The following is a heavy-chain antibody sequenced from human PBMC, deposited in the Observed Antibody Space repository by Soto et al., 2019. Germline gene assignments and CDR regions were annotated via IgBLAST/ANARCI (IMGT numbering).Heavy chain of an antibody. D-gene: IGHD2-2*01. CDR3: TRIAQGKCSGSRCYRWFDP. CDR1: GVPMTNTNW. Sequence: QVQLRESGPGLVKPSGTLSLTCAVSGVPMTNTNWWSWVRQPPGKGLEWIGEVFHSGSTNYNPSLKSRVTISVDKSKNQFSLNLTSVTAADTAVYCCTRIAQGKCSGSRCYRWFDPWGQGTLVTVSS. J-gene: IGHJ5*02. V-gene: IGHV4-4*01. CDR2: VFHSGST.